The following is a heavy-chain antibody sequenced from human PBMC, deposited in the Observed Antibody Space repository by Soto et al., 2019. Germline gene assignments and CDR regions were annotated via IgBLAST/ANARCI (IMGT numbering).Heavy chain of an antibody. Sequence: VGSLRLSCAASGFTFSSYAMSWVRQAPGKGLEWVSAISGSGGNTYYADSVKGRFTISRDNSKNSLYLQMNSLRAEDTAVYYCARDSGSYYRWEAYYYYGMGVWGQGTTVTVSS. CDR2: ISGSGGNT. D-gene: IGHD1-26*01. CDR1: GFTFSSYA. CDR3: ARDSGSYYRWEAYYYYGMGV. J-gene: IGHJ6*02. V-gene: IGHV3-23*01.